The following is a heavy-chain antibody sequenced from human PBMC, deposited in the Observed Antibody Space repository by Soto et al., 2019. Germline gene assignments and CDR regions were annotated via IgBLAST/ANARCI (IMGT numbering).Heavy chain of an antibody. J-gene: IGHJ4*02. V-gene: IGHV4-59*01. CDR3: ARVTESHFSYYDSTGYYYLFDY. CDR2: IYYSGIT. CDR1: GGSIISYY. Sequence: KTSKTLSLTCTEYGGSIISYYWSWIRQPPGKGLEWIGYIYYSGITNYNPSLKSRVTISVDTPKNQFSLKLSSVTAADTAVYYCARVTESHFSYYDSTGYYYLFDYWGQGALVTVSS. D-gene: IGHD3-22*01.